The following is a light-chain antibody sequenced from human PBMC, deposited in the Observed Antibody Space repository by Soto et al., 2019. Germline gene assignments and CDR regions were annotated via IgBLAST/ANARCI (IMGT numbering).Light chain of an antibody. J-gene: IGLJ2*01. V-gene: IGLV2-14*01. CDR1: SSDVGGHNY. Sequence: QSVLTQPASVSGSPGQSITNSCTGTSSDVGGHNYVSWYQQHPGKAPKFMIYEVSIRPSGVSDRFSGSKSGNTASLTISGLQAEDEADYYCSSHTFSRVVFCGGTKLTVL. CDR3: SSHTFSRVV. CDR2: EVS.